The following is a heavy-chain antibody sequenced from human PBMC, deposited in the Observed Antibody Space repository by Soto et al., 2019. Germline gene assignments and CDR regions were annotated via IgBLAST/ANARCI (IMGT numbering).Heavy chain of an antibody. CDR1: GFTFSSYW. Sequence: GGALRVSCAASGFTFSSYWKHWVRQAPGKGLVWVSRINSDGSTTSYADSVKGRFTISRDNAKNTLYLQMNTLRAEDTAVYYCARGWECTNGVCQYYFDYWGQGT. J-gene: IGHJ4*02. CDR3: ARGWECTNGVCQYYFDY. CDR2: INSDGSTT. D-gene: IGHD2-8*01. V-gene: IGHV3-74*01.